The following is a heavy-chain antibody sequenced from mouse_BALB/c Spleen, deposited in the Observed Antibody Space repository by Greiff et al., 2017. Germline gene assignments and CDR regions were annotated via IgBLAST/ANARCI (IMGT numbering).Heavy chain of an antibody. CDR1: GYTFTSYW. D-gene: IGHD1-1*01. CDR2: INPSTGYT. CDR3: AREGVVAPTGFDV. J-gene: IGHJ1*01. V-gene: IGHV1-7*01. Sequence: QVQLQQSGAELAKPGASVKMSCKASGYTFTSYWMHWVKQRPGQGLEWIGYINPSTGYTEYNQKFKDKATLTADKSSSTAYMQLSSLTSEDSAVYYCAREGVVAPTGFDVWGAGTTVTVSS.